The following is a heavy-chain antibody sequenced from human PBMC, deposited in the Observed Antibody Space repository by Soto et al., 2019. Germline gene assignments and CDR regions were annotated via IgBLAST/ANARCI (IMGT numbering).Heavy chain of an antibody. CDR2: INHSGST. V-gene: IGHV4-34*01. J-gene: IGHJ1*01. CDR3: ASQNGDYAYFQH. D-gene: IGHD4-17*01. Sequence: QVQLQQWGAGLLKPSETLSLTCAVYGGSFSGYYWSWIRQPPGKGLEWIGEINHSGSTNYNPSPRSRVIISVDTSKNQFSLKLSSVTAADTAVYYCASQNGDYAYFQHWGQGTLVTVSS. CDR1: GGSFSGYY.